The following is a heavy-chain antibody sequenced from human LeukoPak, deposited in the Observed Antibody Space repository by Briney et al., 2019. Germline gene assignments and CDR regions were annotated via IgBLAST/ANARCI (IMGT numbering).Heavy chain of an antibody. CDR1: GFTFSDYY. CDR2: ISSRSSST. Sequence: PGGSLRLSCAASGFTFSDYYMSWIRQAPGKGLEWVSYISSRSSSTNYAESVKGRFTISRDNAQNSLFLQMNSLRAEDTAVYYCASYGTPGIAAAIDHWGQGTLVTVSS. CDR3: ASYGTPGIAAAIDH. D-gene: IGHD6-13*01. J-gene: IGHJ4*02. V-gene: IGHV3-11*03.